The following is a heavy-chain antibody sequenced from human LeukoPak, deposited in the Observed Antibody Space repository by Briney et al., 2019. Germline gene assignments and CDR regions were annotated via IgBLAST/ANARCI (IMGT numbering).Heavy chain of an antibody. V-gene: IGHV4-30-4*01. CDR1: GGSLSTDESY. CDR3: ASSYCSSNSCYRSLDY. CDR2: IYYSGIT. J-gene: IGHJ4*02. D-gene: IGHD2-2*02. Sequence: SETLSLTCTVSGGSLSTDESYPRWSRRPPLNGLQWSGYIYYSGITYYNPSLMSRVTISVDTSKNQFSLKLSSVTAADTAVYYCASSYCSSNSCYRSLDYWGQGTLVTVSS.